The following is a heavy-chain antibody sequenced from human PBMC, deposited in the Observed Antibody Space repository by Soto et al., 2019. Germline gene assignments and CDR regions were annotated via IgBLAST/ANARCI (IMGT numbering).Heavy chain of an antibody. J-gene: IGHJ3*02. Sequence: ASVKVSCKASGYTFTSYYMHGARQVAGQGLEWMGIINPSGGSTSYAQKFQGRVTMTRDTSTSTVYMELSSLRSEDTAVYYCARDRGRDGYNRAFDIWGQGTMVTVSS. CDR2: INPSGGST. CDR1: GYTFTSYY. V-gene: IGHV1-46*01. D-gene: IGHD5-12*01. CDR3: ARDRGRDGYNRAFDI.